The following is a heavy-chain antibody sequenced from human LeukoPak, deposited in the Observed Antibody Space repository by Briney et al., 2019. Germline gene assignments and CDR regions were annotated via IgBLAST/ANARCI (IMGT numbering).Heavy chain of an antibody. J-gene: IGHJ5*02. V-gene: IGHV3-23*01. CDR1: GFSFSSYA. CDR3: ARDPFMSGSIAPNWFDP. D-gene: IGHD6-6*01. CDR2: VSESGDGT. Sequence: PGGSLRLSCAASGFSFSSYAMSWVRQAPGNGLEWVSSVSESGDGTYYADSVMGRFIISRDNSKNTLYLQMNSLRAEDTAVYYCARDPFMSGSIAPNWFDPWGQGTLVTVSS.